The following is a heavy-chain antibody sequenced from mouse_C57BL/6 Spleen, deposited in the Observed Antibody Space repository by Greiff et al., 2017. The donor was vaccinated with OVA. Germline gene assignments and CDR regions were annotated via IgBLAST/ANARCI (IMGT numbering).Heavy chain of an antibody. D-gene: IGHD2-1*01. V-gene: IGHV1-54*01. CDR1: GYAFTNYL. CDR3: ARSEGNYYWYFDV. CDR2: INPGSGGT. J-gene: IGHJ1*03. Sequence: QVQLKESGAELVRPGTSVKVSCKASGYAFTNYLIEWVKQRPGQGLEWIGVINPGSGGTNYNEKFKGKATLTADKSSSTAYMQLSSLTSEDSAVYFCARSEGNYYWYFDVWGTGTTVTVSS.